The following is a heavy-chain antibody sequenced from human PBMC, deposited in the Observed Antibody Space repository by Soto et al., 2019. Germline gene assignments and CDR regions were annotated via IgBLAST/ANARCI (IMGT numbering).Heavy chain of an antibody. CDR2: FDPEDGET. Sequence: ASVKVSCKVSGYTLTELSMHWVRQAPGKGLEWMGGFDPEDGETIYAQKFQGRVTMTEDTSTDTAYMELSSLRSEDTAVYYCATRGGAARPDFNYYYCMDVWGQGTTVTVSS. CDR3: ATRGGAARPDFNYYYCMDV. V-gene: IGHV1-24*01. CDR1: GYTLTELS. J-gene: IGHJ6*02. D-gene: IGHD6-6*01.